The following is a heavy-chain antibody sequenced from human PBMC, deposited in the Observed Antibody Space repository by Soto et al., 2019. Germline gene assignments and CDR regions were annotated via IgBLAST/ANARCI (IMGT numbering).Heavy chain of an antibody. CDR2: IKEAGREK. V-gene: IGHV3-7*03. J-gene: IGHJ6*02. CDR3: ARPRFRGMDV. D-gene: IGHD3-10*01. Sequence: EMQLVESGGGLVQPGGSLRLSCVASGFRLSNHFMNWVRQAPGKGLEWVATIKEAGREKYYVESVEGRFTISRDNAKNSLYLEVSNVRDGDTAVYYCARPRFRGMDVWGQGTTVTVSS. CDR1: GFRLSNHF.